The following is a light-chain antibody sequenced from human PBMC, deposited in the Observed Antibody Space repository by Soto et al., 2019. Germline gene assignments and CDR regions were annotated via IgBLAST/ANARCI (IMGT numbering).Light chain of an antibody. CDR3: QTWGTGTVI. Sequence: QAVVTQSPSASASLGASVKVTCTLSSGHSSYSIAWHQQQPEKGPRYLMRLNSDGSHTKGDGIPDRFSGSSSGAERYLIISSLQSEDEADYYCQTWGTGTVIFGGGTKLTVL. V-gene: IGLV4-69*01. J-gene: IGLJ2*01. CDR2: LNSDGSH. CDR1: SGHSSYS.